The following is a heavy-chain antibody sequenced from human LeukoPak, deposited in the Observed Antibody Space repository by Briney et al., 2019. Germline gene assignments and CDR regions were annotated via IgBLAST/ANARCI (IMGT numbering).Heavy chain of an antibody. CDR2: INHSGST. V-gene: IGHV4-34*01. J-gene: IGHJ4*02. CDR1: GGSFSGYY. D-gene: IGHD3-10*01. CDR3: ARGSPRITMVRGVNHGLLY. Sequence: KPPETLSLTCAVYGGSFSGYYWSWIRQPPGKGLEWIGEINHSGSTNYNPSLKSRVTISVDTSKNQFSLKLSSVTAADTAVYYCARGSPRITMVRGVNHGLLYWGQGTLVTVSS.